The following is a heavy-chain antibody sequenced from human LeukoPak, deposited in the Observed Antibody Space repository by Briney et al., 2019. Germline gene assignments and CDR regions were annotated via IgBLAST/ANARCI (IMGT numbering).Heavy chain of an antibody. CDR1: GGSISSSSYY. CDR2: IYYSGST. V-gene: IGHV4-39*07. D-gene: IGHD2-15*01. J-gene: IGHJ4*02. CDR3: ARVGSCSGGSCYSIFDY. Sequence: SETLSLTCTVSGGSISSSSYYWGWIRQPPGKGLEWIGSIYYSGSTYYNPSLKSRVTLSVDTSKNQFSLKLSSVTAADTAVYYCARVGSCSGGSCYSIFDYWGQGTLVTVSS.